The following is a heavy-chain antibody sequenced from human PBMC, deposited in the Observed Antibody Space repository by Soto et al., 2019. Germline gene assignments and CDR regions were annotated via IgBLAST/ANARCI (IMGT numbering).Heavy chain of an antibody. J-gene: IGHJ4*02. CDR1: GGSISSGGYY. CDR3: ARVTQLWPKVFDY. V-gene: IGHV4-31*03. D-gene: IGHD5-18*01. CDR2: IYYSGST. Sequence: PSETLSLTCTVSGGSISSGGYYWSWIRQHPGKGLEWIGYIYYSGSTYYNPSLKSRVTISVDTSKNQFSLKLSSVTAADTAVYYCARVTQLWPKVFDYWGQGTLVTVSS.